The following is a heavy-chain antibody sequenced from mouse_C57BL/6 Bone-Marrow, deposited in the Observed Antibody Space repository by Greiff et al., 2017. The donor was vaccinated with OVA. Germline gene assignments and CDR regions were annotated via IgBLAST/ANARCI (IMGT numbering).Heavy chain of an antibody. D-gene: IGHD2-5*01. CDR2: IYPRSGNT. Sequence: QVQLKESGAELVRPGASVKLSCKASGYTFTSYGISWVKQRTGQGLEWIGEIYPRSGNTYYNEKLKGKATLTADKSSSTAYMELRSLTSEDSAVYFCARGGYYSNYGFDYWGQGTTLTVSS. V-gene: IGHV1-81*01. CDR3: ARGGYYSNYGFDY. CDR1: GYTFTSYG. J-gene: IGHJ2*01.